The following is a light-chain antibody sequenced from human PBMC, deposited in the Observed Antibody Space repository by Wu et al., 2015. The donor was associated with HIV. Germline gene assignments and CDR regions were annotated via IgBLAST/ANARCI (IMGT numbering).Light chain of an antibody. Sequence: VLTQSPGTLSLSPGEGATLSCRVSESVSGYLAWYQQRPGQPPTLLIYEASSRAVGIPDRFSGSGSGTDFSLTIRRLEPEDFAVYFCQQYGSSPRTFGQGTKVDIK. CDR2: EAS. CDR1: ESVSGY. V-gene: IGKV3-20*01. CDR3: QQYGSSPRT. J-gene: IGKJ1*01.